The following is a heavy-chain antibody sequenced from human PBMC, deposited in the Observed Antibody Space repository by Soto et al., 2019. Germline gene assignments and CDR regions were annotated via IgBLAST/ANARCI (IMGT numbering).Heavy chain of an antibody. V-gene: IGHV5-51*01. Sequence: GASLKISCKGSGYTFTTYWIGWVRQMPGKGLEWMGIIYPGDSDTRYSPSFQGQVIISADKSISTAYLQWSSLKASDTAMYYCARLNTAMVSYYYGMDVWGQGTTVTVS. J-gene: IGHJ6*02. CDR1: GYTFTTYW. D-gene: IGHD5-18*01. CDR3: ARLNTAMVSYYYGMDV. CDR2: IYPGDSDT.